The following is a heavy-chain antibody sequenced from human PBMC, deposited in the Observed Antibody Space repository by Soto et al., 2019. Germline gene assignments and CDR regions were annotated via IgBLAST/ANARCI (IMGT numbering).Heavy chain of an antibody. CDR1: GGTFSSYA. CDR3: AGPSQEMATIVYYYYGMDV. D-gene: IGHD5-12*01. V-gene: IGHV1-69*13. CDR2: IIPIFGTA. J-gene: IGHJ6*02. Sequence: GASVKVSCKASGGTFSSYAITWVRQAPGPGLEWMGGIIPIFGTANYAQKFQGRVTITADESTSTAYMELSSLRSEDTAVYYCAGPSQEMATIVYYYYGMDVWGQGTTVTVSS.